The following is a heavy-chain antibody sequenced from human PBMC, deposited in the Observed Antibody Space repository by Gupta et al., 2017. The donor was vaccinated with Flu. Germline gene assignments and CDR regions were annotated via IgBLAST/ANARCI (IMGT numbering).Heavy chain of an antibody. J-gene: IGHJ4*02. Sequence: EVQLLESGGDLVQPGGSLTLSCAASGFTFSSYAMTWVRQAPGKGLEWVSVISTGGTNTYYADSVKGRFTISRDNSKDTVHLQMNSLRADDTAVYFCAKVAGGSSTWYSLHYDSWGQGTLVTVSS. CDR2: ISTGGTNT. CDR1: GFTFSSYA. CDR3: AKVAGGSSTWYSLHYDS. V-gene: IGHV3-23*01. D-gene: IGHD6-13*01.